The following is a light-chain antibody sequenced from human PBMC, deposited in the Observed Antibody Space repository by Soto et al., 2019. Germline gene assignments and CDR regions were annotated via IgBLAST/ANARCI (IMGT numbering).Light chain of an antibody. CDR2: WAS. Sequence: DIVMTQSPDSLAVSLGERATINCRSSQSLLYSSDKRNYLAWYQQKAGQPPKLLIYWASTRESVVPDRFSGSGSGTDFTLTISSLQAEDVAVYYCQQYYSTPRTFGQGTKVDIK. V-gene: IGKV4-1*01. CDR3: QQYYSTPRT. J-gene: IGKJ1*01. CDR1: QSLLYSSDKRNY.